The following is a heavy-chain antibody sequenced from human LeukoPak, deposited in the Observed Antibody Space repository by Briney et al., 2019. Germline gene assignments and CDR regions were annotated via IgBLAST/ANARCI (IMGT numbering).Heavy chain of an antibody. Sequence: GRSLRLTCAASGFTFSSYSMNWVRQAPGKGLEWVSSISSSSSYIYYADSVKGRFTISRDNAKNSLYLQMNSLRAEDTAVYYCAREGDYGGNPTWFDPWGQGTLVTVSS. J-gene: IGHJ5*02. CDR1: GFTFSSYS. V-gene: IGHV3-21*01. D-gene: IGHD4-23*01. CDR3: AREGDYGGNPTWFDP. CDR2: ISSSSSYI.